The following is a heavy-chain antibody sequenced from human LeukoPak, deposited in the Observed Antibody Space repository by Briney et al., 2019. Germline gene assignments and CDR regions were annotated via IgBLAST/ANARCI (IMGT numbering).Heavy chain of an antibody. CDR1: GFTFSNYA. CDR3: AKDRCSNGIGCYYYYMEV. CDR2: ISYDGSKK. V-gene: IGHV3-30*04. D-gene: IGHD2-8*01. Sequence: GGSLRLSCAASGFTFSNYAMHWVRQPPGKGLEWVAVISYDGSKKYYADSVKGRFTISRDNSKNTLYLQMSSWRTEDTAVYYCAKDRCSNGIGCYYYYMEVWGKGTTVTIS. J-gene: IGHJ6*03.